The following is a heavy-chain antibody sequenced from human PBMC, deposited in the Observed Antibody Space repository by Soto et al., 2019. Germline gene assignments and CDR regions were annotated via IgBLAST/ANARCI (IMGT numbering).Heavy chain of an antibody. J-gene: IGHJ4*02. D-gene: IGHD3-22*01. CDR3: ARAPTREYYYDSRGYYEMDY. CDR2: IIPIFGTA. Sequence: QVQLVQSGAEVKKPGSSVKVSCKASGGTFSSYAISWVRQAPGQGLEWMGGIIPIFGTANYAQKFQGRVTITADESTSTAYMELSSLRSEDTAVYYCARAPTREYYYDSRGYYEMDYWGQGTLVTVSS. CDR1: GGTFSSYA. V-gene: IGHV1-69*01.